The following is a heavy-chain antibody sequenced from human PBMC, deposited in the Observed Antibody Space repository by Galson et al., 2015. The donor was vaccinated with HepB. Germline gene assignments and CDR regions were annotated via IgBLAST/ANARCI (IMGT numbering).Heavy chain of an antibody. J-gene: IGHJ3*01. V-gene: IGHV5-51*03. Sequence: QSGAEVKKPGDSLTISCKTSGFDFLTHWIAWVRQRPGKSLARMGIIFPGDSDSIYRPSFEGQVTMSVDKSISTAYVHWGSLKASDTAVYYCARPQPTVVSPADTLDVWGQGTMVIVSS. CDR2: IFPGDSDS. D-gene: IGHD3-22*01. CDR1: GFDFLTHW. CDR3: ARPQPTVVSPADTLDV.